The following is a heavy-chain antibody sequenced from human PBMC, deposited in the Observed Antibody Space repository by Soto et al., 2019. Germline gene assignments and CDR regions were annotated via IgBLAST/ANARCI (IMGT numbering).Heavy chain of an antibody. D-gene: IGHD3-22*01. V-gene: IGHV3-49*04. Sequence: LRLSCTASGFTFGDYAMSWVRQAPGKGLEWVGFIRSKAYGGTTEYAASVKGRFTISRDDSESIAYLQMNSLKTEDTAVYYCTREDDSSGFGAFDIWGQGTMVTVSS. CDR3: TREDDSSGFGAFDI. CDR2: IRSKAYGGTT. J-gene: IGHJ3*02. CDR1: GFTFGDYA.